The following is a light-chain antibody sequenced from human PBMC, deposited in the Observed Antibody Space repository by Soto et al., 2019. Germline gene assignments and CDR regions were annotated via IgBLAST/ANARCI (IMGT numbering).Light chain of an antibody. CDR1: GSNIGSNY. Sequence: QSVLTQPPSASGTPGQTVTISCSGRGSNIGSNYVYWYQQLPGTAPRLLMYRADQRPSGVPDRFSGSKSGTSASLAISGLRSEDEADYFCAAWDDTLSGLVFGGGTQLTDL. CDR2: RAD. CDR3: AAWDDTLSGLV. J-gene: IGLJ2*01. V-gene: IGLV1-47*01.